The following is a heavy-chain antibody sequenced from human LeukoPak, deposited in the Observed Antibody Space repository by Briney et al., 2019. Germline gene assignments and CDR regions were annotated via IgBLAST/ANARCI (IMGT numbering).Heavy chain of an antibody. CDR2: IKQDGSET. CDR1: GFPLSGYW. D-gene: IGHD6-13*01. J-gene: IGHJ4*02. Sequence: RGSLRLSCAASGFPLSGYWMSWVRQAPGKGPEWVANIKQDGSETYYVDSVKGRFTISRDNAKNSLYLQMNSLRAEDTAVYYCVRDSHASSWFQDYWGQGTLVTVSS. CDR3: VRDSHASSWFQDY. V-gene: IGHV3-7*03.